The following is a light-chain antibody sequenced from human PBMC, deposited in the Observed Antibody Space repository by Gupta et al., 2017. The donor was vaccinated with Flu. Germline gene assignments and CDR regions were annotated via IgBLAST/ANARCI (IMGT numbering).Light chain of an antibody. J-gene: IGLJ1*01. Sequence: SALTPPPLLAGPPGQSVIISCTGTSSDVGGYNSVSWYQQHAGKAPKVMIYNVSNRPSGVPDRFSGSKSGNTASLTISGLQAEDEADYYCCSYAGSYTFVFGSGTKVTVL. V-gene: IGLV2-11*01. CDR1: SSDVGGYNS. CDR3: CSYAGSYTFV. CDR2: NVS.